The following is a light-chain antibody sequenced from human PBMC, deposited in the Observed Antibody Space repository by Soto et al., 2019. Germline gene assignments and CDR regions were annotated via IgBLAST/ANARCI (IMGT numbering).Light chain of an antibody. V-gene: IGLV2-14*01. CDR3: SSYTSSSTLYV. CDR2: EVS. Sequence: QSALTPPASVSGSPGQSITISCTGTSSDVGGYNYVSLYQQHPGKAPKLMIYEVSNRPSGVSNRFSGSKSGNTASLTISGLQAEDEADYYCSSYTSSSTLYVFGTGTKVTVL. CDR1: SSDVGGYNY. J-gene: IGLJ1*01.